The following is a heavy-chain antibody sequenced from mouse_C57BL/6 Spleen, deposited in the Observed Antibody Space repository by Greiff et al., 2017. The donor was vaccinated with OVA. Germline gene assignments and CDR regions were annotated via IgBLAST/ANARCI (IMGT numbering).Heavy chain of an antibody. V-gene: IGHV2-6*02. CDR3: ARSFITTVVAPYAMDY. CDR1: GFSLTSYG. J-gene: IGHJ4*01. D-gene: IGHD1-1*01. Sequence: VQLVESGPGLVAPSQSLSITCTVSGFSLTSYGVHWVRQPPGKGLEWLVVIWSDGSTTYNSALKSRLSISKDNSKSQVFLKMNSLQTDDTAMYYCARSFITTVVAPYAMDYWGQGTSVTVSS. CDR2: IWSDGST.